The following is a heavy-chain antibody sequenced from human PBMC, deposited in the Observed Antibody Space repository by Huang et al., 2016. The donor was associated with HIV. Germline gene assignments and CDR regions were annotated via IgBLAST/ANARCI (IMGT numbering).Heavy chain of an antibody. Sequence: QLQLQESGPGLVKPSETLSLTCTVSGGSISSSSYYWGWIRQSPGKGLEWIGSIYYIGNGYYNPSLKSRVTMSVDRSPNQFSLKMHSVTAADTAVYYCASRTTVTTTSNYHYFYMDVWGKGTTVIVSS. D-gene: IGHD4-17*01. CDR1: GGSISSSSYY. CDR2: IYYIGNG. CDR3: ASRTTVTTTSNYHYFYMDV. V-gene: IGHV4-39*01. J-gene: IGHJ6*03.